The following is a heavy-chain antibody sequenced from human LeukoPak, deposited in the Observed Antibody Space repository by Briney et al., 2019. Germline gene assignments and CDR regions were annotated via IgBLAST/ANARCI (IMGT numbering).Heavy chain of an antibody. J-gene: IGHJ3*02. CDR3: AWIYDSSAPNAFDI. Sequence: GASVTVSCKASGYTFTSYGISWVRQAPGQGQEWMGWISAYNGNTNYAQKLQGRVTMTTDTSTSTAYMELRSLRSDDTAVYYCAWIYDSSAPNAFDIWGQGTMVTVSS. V-gene: IGHV1-18*01. CDR2: ISAYNGNT. D-gene: IGHD3-22*01. CDR1: GYTFTSYG.